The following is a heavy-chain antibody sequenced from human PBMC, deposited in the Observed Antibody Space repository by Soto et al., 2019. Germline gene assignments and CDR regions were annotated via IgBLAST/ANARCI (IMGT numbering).Heavy chain of an antibody. CDR1: GYTFIDHA. J-gene: IGHJ5*02. CDR2: INVDNGNT. CDR3: ARMATFGSLNWFDP. V-gene: IGHV1-3*01. D-gene: IGHD3-16*01. Sequence: PSVKVSCKASGYTFIDHAMHWVRQAPGQRLEWMGWINVDNGNTKYSPKFQGRVTMTRDISIATAYMELSSLRSDDTAIYYCARMATFGSLNWFDPWGQGTLVTVSS.